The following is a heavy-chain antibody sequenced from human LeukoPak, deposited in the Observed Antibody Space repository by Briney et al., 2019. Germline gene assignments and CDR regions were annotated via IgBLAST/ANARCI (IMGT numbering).Heavy chain of an antibody. CDR2: IIPIFGTA. D-gene: IGHD5-24*01. Sequence: SVKVSCKASGGTFSSYAISWVRQAPGQGLEWMGGIIPIFGTANYAQKFQGRVTITADESTSTAYMELSSLRSEDTAVYYCARGVAQRWLQLRGYYFDYWGQGTLVTVSS. CDR3: ARGVAQRWLQLRGYYFDY. J-gene: IGHJ4*02. V-gene: IGHV1-69*01. CDR1: GGTFSSYA.